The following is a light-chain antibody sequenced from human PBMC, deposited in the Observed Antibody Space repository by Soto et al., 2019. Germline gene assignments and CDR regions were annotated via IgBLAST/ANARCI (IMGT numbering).Light chain of an antibody. CDR3: QQSYDTPIT. V-gene: IGKV1-39*01. Sequence: DIQMTQSPSTLSASVGDRVTITCRASQSISSYLNWYQHNPGRAPKLLIYAASILHGGVPPRFSGSGVGTYFTLTINALQPEDFTAYYCQQSYDTPITFGQGTRLEIK. J-gene: IGKJ5*01. CDR1: QSISSY. CDR2: AAS.